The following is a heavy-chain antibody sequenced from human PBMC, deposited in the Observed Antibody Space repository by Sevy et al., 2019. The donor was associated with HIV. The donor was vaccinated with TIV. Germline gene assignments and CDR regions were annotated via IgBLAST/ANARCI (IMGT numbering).Heavy chain of an antibody. CDR3: ARGRRGDILTGYLVRDYYYYYGMDV. D-gene: IGHD3-9*01. V-gene: IGHV3-33*01. CDR2: IWYDGSNK. J-gene: IGHJ6*02. CDR1: GFTFSSYG. Sequence: GGSLRLSCAASGFTFSSYGMHWVRQAPGKGLEWVAVIWYDGSNKYYADSVKGRFTISRDNSKNTLYLQMNSLRAEDKAVYYCARGRRGDILTGYLVRDYYYYYGMDVWGQGTTVTVSS.